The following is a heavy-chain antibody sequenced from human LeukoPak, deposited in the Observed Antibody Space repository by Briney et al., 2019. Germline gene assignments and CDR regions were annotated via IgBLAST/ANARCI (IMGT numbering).Heavy chain of an antibody. V-gene: IGHV1-18*04. CDR2: ISAYNGNT. Sequence: GASVKVSCKASGYTFTSYGISWVRQAPGQGLEWMGWISAYNGNTNYAQKLQGRVTMTTDTSTSTAYMELRSLRSDDTAVYYCARAPRWEPLADRAEYFQHWGQGTLVTVSS. CDR3: ARAPRWEPLADRAEYFQH. D-gene: IGHD1-26*01. CDR1: GYTFTSYG. J-gene: IGHJ1*01.